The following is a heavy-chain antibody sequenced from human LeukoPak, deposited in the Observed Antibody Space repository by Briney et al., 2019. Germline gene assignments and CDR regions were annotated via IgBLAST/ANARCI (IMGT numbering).Heavy chain of an antibody. CDR1: GYTFTSYD. Sequence: ASVKVSCKASGYTFTSYDINWVRQATGQGLEWMGWMNPNSGNTGYAQKFQGRVTITRNTSISTAYMELSRLRSDDTAVYYCARRYYYDSSGYSSAFDIWGQGTMVTVSS. J-gene: IGHJ3*02. CDR2: MNPNSGNT. D-gene: IGHD3-22*01. CDR3: ARRYYYDSSGYSSAFDI. V-gene: IGHV1-8*03.